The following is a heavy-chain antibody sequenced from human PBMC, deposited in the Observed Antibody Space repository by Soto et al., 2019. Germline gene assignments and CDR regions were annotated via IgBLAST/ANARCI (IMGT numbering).Heavy chain of an antibody. V-gene: IGHV1-18*01. CDR1: GSTFTSYG. CDR3: ARSSLGYSSGWYADWFDP. Sequence: ASVTVSCTAPGSTFTSYGISWVRQAPGQGLEWMGWISAYNGNTNYAQKLQGRVTMTTDTSTSTAYMELRSLRSEDTAVYYCARSSLGYSSGWYADWFDPWGQGTLVTVSS. D-gene: IGHD6-19*01. CDR2: ISAYNGNT. J-gene: IGHJ5*02.